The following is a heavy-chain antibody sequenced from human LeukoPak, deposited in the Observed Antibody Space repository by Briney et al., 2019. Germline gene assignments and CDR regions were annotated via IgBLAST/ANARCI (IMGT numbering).Heavy chain of an antibody. J-gene: IGHJ4*02. CDR2: ISWNSGSI. V-gene: IGHV3-9*01. CDR3: AKDRRRPGIAAIFDY. CDR1: GFTFDDYA. Sequence: PGGSLRLSCAASGFTFDDYAMHWVRQAPGKGLEWVSGISWNSGSIGYADSVKGRFTISRDNAKNSLYLQMNSLRAEDTALYYCAKDRRRPGIAAIFDYWGQGTLVTVSS. D-gene: IGHD6-13*01.